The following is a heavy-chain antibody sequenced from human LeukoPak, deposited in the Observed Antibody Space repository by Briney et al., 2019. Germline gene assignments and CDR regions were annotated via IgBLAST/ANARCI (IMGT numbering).Heavy chain of an antibody. Sequence: ASVKVSCKASGSTFPGYYMHWVRQAPGQGLAWMGWINPNSGGTNYAQKFQGRVTMTRDTSISTAYMELSRLRSDDTAVYYCAREEAVSYNWFDPWGQGTLVTVSS. D-gene: IGHD1-14*01. J-gene: IGHJ5*02. CDR2: INPNSGGT. CDR1: GSTFPGYY. CDR3: AREEAVSYNWFDP. V-gene: IGHV1-2*02.